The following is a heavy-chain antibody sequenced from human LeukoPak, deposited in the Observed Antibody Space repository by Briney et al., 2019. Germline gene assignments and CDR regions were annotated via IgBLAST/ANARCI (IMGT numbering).Heavy chain of an antibody. J-gene: IGHJ4*02. V-gene: IGHV3-21*01. Sequence: GSLRLSCAASGFTFSSYSMNWVRQAPGRGLEWVSSISSSSSSIYYTDSVKGRFTISRDNAKNSLYLQMNSLRAEDTAVYYCARASGDIVETATMGSYWGQGTLVTVSS. CDR2: ISSSSSSI. D-gene: IGHD5-18*01. CDR3: ARASGDIVETATMGSY. CDR1: GFTFSSYS.